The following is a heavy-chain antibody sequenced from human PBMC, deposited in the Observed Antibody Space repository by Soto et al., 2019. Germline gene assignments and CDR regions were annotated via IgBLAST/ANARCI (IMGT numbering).Heavy chain of an antibody. CDR2: IYYTGST. J-gene: IGHJ4*02. D-gene: IGHD3-22*01. CDR1: GGSISSGGYY. CDR3: ARYYYDPYYFDY. V-gene: IGHV4-31*03. Sequence: QVQLQESGPGLVKPSQTLSLTCTVSGGSISSGGYYWSWIRQHPGKGLEWIGYIYYTGSTYYSPSLKSRVTISLDTSKNQFSLELSSVTAADTAVYYCARYYYDPYYFDYWGQGTLVTVSS.